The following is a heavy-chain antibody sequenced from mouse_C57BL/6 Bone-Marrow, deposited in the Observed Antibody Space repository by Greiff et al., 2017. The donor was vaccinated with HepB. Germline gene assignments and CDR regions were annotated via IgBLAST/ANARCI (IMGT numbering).Heavy chain of an antibody. Sequence: VQLQQSGAELVRPGASVKLSCTASGFNIKDDYMHWVKQRPEQGLEWIGWIDPENGDTAYASKFQGKATITADTSSNTAYLQLSSLTSEDTAVYYCTFYGNYTYFDYWGQGTTLTVTS. CDR1: GFNIKDDY. V-gene: IGHV14-4*01. CDR2: IDPENGDT. CDR3: TFYGNYTYFDY. D-gene: IGHD2-1*01. J-gene: IGHJ2*01.